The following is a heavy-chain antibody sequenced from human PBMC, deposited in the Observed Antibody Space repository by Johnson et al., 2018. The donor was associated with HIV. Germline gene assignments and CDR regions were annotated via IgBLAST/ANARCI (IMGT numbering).Heavy chain of an antibody. CDR1: GFNFSNYG. CDR3: AREFVGYNGFDI. D-gene: IGHD5-24*01. V-gene: IGHV3-30*02. J-gene: IGHJ3*02. Sequence: QVQLVESGGGVVQPGGSLRLSCAASGFNFSNYGIHWVRQAPGKGLEWVAFIRYDGSHKYYADSVKGRFTISRENSKNTLYLQMNSMRAEDTAVYYCAREFVGYNGFDIWGQGTMVTVSS. CDR2: IRYDGSHK.